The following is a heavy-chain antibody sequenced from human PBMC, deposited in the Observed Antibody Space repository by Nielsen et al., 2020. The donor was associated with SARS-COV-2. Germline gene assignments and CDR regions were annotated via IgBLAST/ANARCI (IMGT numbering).Heavy chain of an antibody. CDR3: ARDPHYYDSSGYYYPDYYYYGMDV. Sequence: GGSLRLSCAASGFTFSSYSMNWVRQAPGKGLEWVSYISSSSSTIYYADSVKGRFTISRDNAKNSLYLQMNSLRAEDTAVYYCARDPHYYDSSGYYYPDYYYYGMDVWGQGTTVTVSS. CDR2: ISSSSSTI. D-gene: IGHD3-22*01. J-gene: IGHJ6*02. CDR1: GFTFSSYS. V-gene: IGHV3-48*01.